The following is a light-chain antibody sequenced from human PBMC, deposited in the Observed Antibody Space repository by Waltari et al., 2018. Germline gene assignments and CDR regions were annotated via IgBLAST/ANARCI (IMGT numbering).Light chain of an antibody. CDR2: EAS. V-gene: IGKV1-5*03. CDR3: QRSDAYWAT. CDR1: QSISNY. Sequence: DIQMTQSPSTLSASVGDRVTITCRASQSISNYLAWYQQKPGKAPNPLIYEASTLKSGVPSRFSGSGSGTEFTLTINNLQPDDFATYYCQRSDAYWATFGQGTKVEIK. J-gene: IGKJ1*01.